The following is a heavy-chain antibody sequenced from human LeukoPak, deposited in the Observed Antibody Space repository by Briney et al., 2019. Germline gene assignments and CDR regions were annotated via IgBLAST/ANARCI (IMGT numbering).Heavy chain of an antibody. CDR3: AKDPYNWNYFTVFDP. V-gene: IGHV3-23*01. CDR2: ISGSGGST. Sequence: GGSLRLSCAASGLTFSSYAMSWVRQAPGKGLEWVSAISGSGGSTYYADSVKGRFTISRDNSKNTLYLQMNSLRAEDTAVYYCAKDPYNWNYFTVFDPWGQGTLVTVSS. CDR1: GLTFSSYA. J-gene: IGHJ5*02. D-gene: IGHD1-7*01.